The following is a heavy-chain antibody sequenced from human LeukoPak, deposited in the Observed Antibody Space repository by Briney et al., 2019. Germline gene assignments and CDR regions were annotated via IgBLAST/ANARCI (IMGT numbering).Heavy chain of an antibody. J-gene: IGHJ2*01. CDR3: ARVSCGGDCQQLVHWYFDL. CDR1: GGSVSSGGYY. D-gene: IGHD2-21*02. V-gene: IGHV4-31*03. Sequence: SETLSLTCTVSGGSVSSGGYYWSWIRQHPGKGLEWIGYIYNRGSTYYNPSLKRRVTIAADTSKNQFSLKLSSVTAADTAVYYCARVSCGGDCQQLVHWYFDLWGRGTLVTVSS. CDR2: IYNRGST.